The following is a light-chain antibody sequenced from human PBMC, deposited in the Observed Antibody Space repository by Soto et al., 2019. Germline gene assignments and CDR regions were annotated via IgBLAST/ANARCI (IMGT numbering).Light chain of an antibody. Sequence: QSALTQPASVSGSPGQSIPISCTGTSSEVGAYNYDSWYQQYPGEAPKVIIYDVSHRPAGVSNRFSGSKSGNTASLTISGLQTQDEADYYCSSYTSATTYVFGTGTKVTVL. CDR3: SSYTSATTYV. CDR1: SSEVGAYNY. V-gene: IGLV2-14*01. J-gene: IGLJ1*01. CDR2: DVS.